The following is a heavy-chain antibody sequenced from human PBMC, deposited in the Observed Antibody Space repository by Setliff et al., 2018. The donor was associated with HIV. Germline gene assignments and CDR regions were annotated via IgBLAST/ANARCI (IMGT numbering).Heavy chain of an antibody. V-gene: IGHV5-51*01. D-gene: IGHD3-10*01. CDR3: ARQDLTMIRGSDYGYYYLDV. CDR2: IRGDSET. CDR1: GYSFRIYW. Sequence: GESLKISCETSGYSFRIYWIGWVRQMPGRGLEWMGFIRGDSETAYSPSFEGQVTISADTSISTAYLQWSSLKASDSAMYYCARQDLTMIRGSDYGYYYLDVWGEGTTVTVSS. J-gene: IGHJ6*03.